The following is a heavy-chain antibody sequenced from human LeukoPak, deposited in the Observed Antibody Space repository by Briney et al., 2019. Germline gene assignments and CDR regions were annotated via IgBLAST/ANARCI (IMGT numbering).Heavy chain of an antibody. CDR3: AREKLPDTSYYYYYGMDV. V-gene: IGHV3-30-3*01. CDR1: GFTFSSYG. D-gene: IGHD1-1*01. J-gene: IGHJ6*02. Sequence: GGSLRLSCAGSGFTFSSYGMHWVRQAPGKGLEWVAVISYDGSNKYYADSVKGRFTISRDNSKNTLYLQMNSLRAEDTAVYYCAREKLPDTSYYYYYGMDVWGQGTTVTVSS. CDR2: ISYDGSNK.